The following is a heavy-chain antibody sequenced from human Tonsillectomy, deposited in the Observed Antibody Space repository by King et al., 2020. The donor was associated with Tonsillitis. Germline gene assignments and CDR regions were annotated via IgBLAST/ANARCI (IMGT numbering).Heavy chain of an antibody. CDR3: ARYVSGSFDY. CDR1: GGSLSGGDHF. CDR2: MYYSGII. Sequence: QLQESGPGLVKPSETLSLTCTVSGGSLSGGDHFWAWIRQPPGKGLEWIGYMYYSGIIFYNPSLKSRITISGGTSENRFSLKLSSVTAADTAVYFCARYVSGSFDYWGQGALVTVSS. V-gene: IGHV4-39*01. D-gene: IGHD1-26*01. J-gene: IGHJ4*02.